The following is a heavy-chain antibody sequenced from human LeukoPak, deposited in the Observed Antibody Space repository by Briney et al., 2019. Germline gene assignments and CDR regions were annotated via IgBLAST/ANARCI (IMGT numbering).Heavy chain of an antibody. Sequence: GGSLRLSCAASGFTVSSNYMSWVRQAPGKGLEWLVFIRSKVYGGTTEYAASVKGRFIISRDDSKSIAYLQMNSLKTEDTAVYYCARVGVPEAVGGAFDRWGQGTLVTVSS. V-gene: IGHV3-71*01. CDR1: GFTVSSNY. CDR3: ARVGVPEAVGGAFDR. D-gene: IGHD2-2*01. CDR2: IRSKVYGGTT. J-gene: IGHJ4*02.